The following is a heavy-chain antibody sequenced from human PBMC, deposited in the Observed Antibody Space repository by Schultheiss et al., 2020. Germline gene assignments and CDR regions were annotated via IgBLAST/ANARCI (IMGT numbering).Heavy chain of an antibody. CDR2: INHSGST. Sequence: SETLSLTCAVYGGSFSGYYWSWIRQPPGKGLEWIGEINHSGSTNYNPSLKSRVTISVDTSKNQFSLKLSSVTAADTAVYYCARGGGSSSWFKYYYYYGMDVWGKGTTVNVSS. V-gene: IGHV4-34*01. D-gene: IGHD6-13*01. CDR3: ARGGGSSSWFKYYYYYGMDV. CDR1: GGSFSGYY. J-gene: IGHJ6*04.